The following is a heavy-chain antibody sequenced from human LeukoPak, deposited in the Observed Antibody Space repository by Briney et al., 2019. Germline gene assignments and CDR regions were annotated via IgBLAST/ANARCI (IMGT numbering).Heavy chain of an antibody. CDR3: ARGSGWYYYYMDV. Sequence: GASVKVSCKASGYTFTGYYMHWVRQAPGQGLEWMGRINPNSGGTNYAQKFQGRVTMTRDTSISTAYMELSRLRSDDTAVYSCARGSGWYYYYMDVWGKGTTVTVSS. J-gene: IGHJ6*03. CDR1: GYTFTGYY. D-gene: IGHD6-19*01. CDR2: INPNSGGT. V-gene: IGHV1-2*06.